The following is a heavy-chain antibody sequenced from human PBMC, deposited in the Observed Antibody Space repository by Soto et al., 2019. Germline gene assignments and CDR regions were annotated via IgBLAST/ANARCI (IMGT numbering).Heavy chain of an antibody. J-gene: IGHJ1*01. CDR2: FDPEDGET. V-gene: IGHV1-24*01. D-gene: IGHD4-17*01. CDR1: GDSLTELS. CDR3: AASYGDYSEYFQH. Sequence: ASVKLSCKVCGDSLTELSMHWVRQAPGKGLEWMGGFDPEDGETIYEQKFQGRVTMTEDTSTDTAYMELSSLRSEDTAVYYCAASYGDYSEYFQHWGQGTLVTVSS.